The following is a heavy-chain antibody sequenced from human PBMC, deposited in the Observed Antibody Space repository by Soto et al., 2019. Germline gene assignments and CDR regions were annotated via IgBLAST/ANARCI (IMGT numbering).Heavy chain of an antibody. D-gene: IGHD5-18*01. V-gene: IGHV3-48*03. CDR1: GFTFSSYE. CDR2: ISSSGSTI. Sequence: XGSLRLSCAASGFTFSSYEMNWVRQAPGKGLEWVSYISSSGSTIYYADSVKGRFTISRDNAKNSLYLQMNSLRAEDTAVYYCVREDTALPYWGQGTLVTVSS. CDR3: VREDTALPY. J-gene: IGHJ4*02.